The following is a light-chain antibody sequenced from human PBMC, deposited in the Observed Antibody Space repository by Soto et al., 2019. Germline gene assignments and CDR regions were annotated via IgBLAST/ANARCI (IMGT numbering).Light chain of an antibody. V-gene: IGKV1-39*01. CDR1: QSISSY. CDR3: QQSYL. J-gene: IGKJ1*01. Sequence: DIQMTQSPSSLSASVGDRVTITCRASQSISSYLNWYQQKPGKAPKLLIYAASSLQSGVPSRFSGSGSGTDFTLTISSLQPEDFATYYCQQSYLFGQGTKL. CDR2: AAS.